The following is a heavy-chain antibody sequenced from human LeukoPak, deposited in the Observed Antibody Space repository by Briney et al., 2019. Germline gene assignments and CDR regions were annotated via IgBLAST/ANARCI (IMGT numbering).Heavy chain of an antibody. Sequence: GGSVKLSCKASGYTLNTYYMHWVRQAPGQGLEWMGLINTRGGDISYAQKFQGRVTMTRDTPTSEVYKELSSLRSVDTEVYYCAREDMTTPNWYAFDIWGKGKRDSVSS. V-gene: IGHV1-46*02. CDR1: GYTLNTYY. D-gene: IGHD4-17*01. J-gene: IGHJ3*02. CDR2: INTRGGDI. CDR3: AREDMTTPNWYAFDI.